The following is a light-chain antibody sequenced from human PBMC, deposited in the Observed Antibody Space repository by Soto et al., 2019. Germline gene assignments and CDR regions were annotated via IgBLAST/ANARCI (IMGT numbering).Light chain of an antibody. J-gene: IGLJ1*01. Sequence: QSALTQPASVSGSPGQSITISCTGANSDVGGYNYVSWYRQHPGKAPELMIYEVSHRPSGVSNRFSGSKSDNTACLTISGLQAEDDADYYCSSSTSISTLYVFGTGTKVTVL. CDR1: NSDVGGYNY. CDR2: EVS. V-gene: IGLV2-14*01. CDR3: SSSTSISTLYV.